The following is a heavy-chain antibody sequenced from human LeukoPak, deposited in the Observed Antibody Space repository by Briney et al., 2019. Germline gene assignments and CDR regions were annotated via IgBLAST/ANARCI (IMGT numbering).Heavy chain of an antibody. Sequence: SETLSLTCTVSGGSISSYYWSWIRQPPGKGLEWIGYIYYSGSTNYNSSLKSRVTISVDTSKNQFSLKLSSVTAADTAVYYCARDRHYDSSGYYSGYFDYWGQGTLVTVSS. CDR3: ARDRHYDSSGYYSGYFDY. J-gene: IGHJ4*02. V-gene: IGHV4-59*01. CDR2: IYYSGST. D-gene: IGHD3-22*01. CDR1: GGSISSYY.